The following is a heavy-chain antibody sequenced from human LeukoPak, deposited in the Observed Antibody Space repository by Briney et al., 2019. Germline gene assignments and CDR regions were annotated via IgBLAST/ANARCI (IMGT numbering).Heavy chain of an antibody. Sequence: AASVKVSCKASGYTFTGYYMHWVRQAPGQGLEWMGWINPNSGGTNYAQKFQGRVTMTRDTSISTAYMELSRLRSDDTAVYYCARDFQPGIAAAGTDYWGQGTLVTVSS. D-gene: IGHD6-13*01. CDR3: ARDFQPGIAAAGTDY. CDR2: INPNSGGT. J-gene: IGHJ4*02. V-gene: IGHV1-2*02. CDR1: GYTFTGYY.